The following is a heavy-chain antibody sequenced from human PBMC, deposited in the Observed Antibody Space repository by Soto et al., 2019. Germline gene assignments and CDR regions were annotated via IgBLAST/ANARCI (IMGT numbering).Heavy chain of an antibody. J-gene: IGHJ4*02. Sequence: QVQLVGSGGGVVQPGRSLRLSCAASGFTFSSYGMHWVRQAPGKGLEWVAVIWYDGSNKYYADSVKGRFTISRDNSKNTLYLQMNSLRAEDTAVYYCARDRDSSGYSDYWGQGTLVTVSS. CDR1: GFTFSSYG. CDR3: ARDRDSSGYSDY. CDR2: IWYDGSNK. D-gene: IGHD3-22*01. V-gene: IGHV3-33*01.